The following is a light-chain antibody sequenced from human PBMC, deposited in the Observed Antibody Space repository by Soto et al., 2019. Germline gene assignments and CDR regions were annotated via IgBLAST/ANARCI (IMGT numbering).Light chain of an antibody. CDR3: NSYTNSSAVV. CDR1: RDDIGAYDY. CDR2: EVT. V-gene: IGLV2-14*01. Sequence: QSGKTLPASVSGSPGQSITISCAGTRDDIGAYDYVSWYQQHPGNAPKLLVYEVTNRPSGVSDRFSGSKSGNTASLTISGLQAEDEADYYCNSYTNSSAVVFGVGTKVTV. J-gene: IGLJ2*01.